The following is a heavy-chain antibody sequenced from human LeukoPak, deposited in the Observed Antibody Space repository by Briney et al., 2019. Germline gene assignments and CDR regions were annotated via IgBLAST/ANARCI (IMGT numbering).Heavy chain of an antibody. V-gene: IGHV3-30*02. CDR2: IRYDGSNE. CDR1: GFTFSSYG. CDR3: EKDLYGSGSYQIRLFDY. J-gene: IGHJ4*02. D-gene: IGHD3-10*01. Sequence: GGSLRLSCAAPGFTFSSYGMHWVRQAPGKGLEWVAFIRYDGSNEFYADSVKGRFTISRDNSKNTLYLQMNSLRAEDTAVYYCEKDLYGSGSYQIRLFDYWGQGTLVTVSS.